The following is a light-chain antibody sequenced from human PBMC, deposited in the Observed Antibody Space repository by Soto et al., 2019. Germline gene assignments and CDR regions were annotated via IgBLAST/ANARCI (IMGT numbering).Light chain of an antibody. V-gene: IGLV1-44*01. J-gene: IGLJ1*01. CDR1: SSNIGRNT. CDR3: AAWDDSLNGYV. Sequence: QSVLTQSTSASGTPGQRVTISCSGSSSNIGRNTVNWYQHLPGTAPKLLIYSNDQRPSGVPDRFSGSRSGTSASLAISGLQSEGAADYYCAAWDDSLNGYVFGTGTKVTVL. CDR2: SND.